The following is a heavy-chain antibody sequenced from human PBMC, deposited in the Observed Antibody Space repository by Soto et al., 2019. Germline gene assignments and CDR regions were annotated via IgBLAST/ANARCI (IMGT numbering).Heavy chain of an antibody. V-gene: IGHV5-51*01. J-gene: IGHJ4*02. Sequence: GESLKSSCKGSGYSFSSYWIGWVRQMPGKGLEWMGIIYPGDSGTKHSPSFQGQVTISADKSISTAYLQWSSLKASDTAIYYCARPPQSPVEVPYWGQGTLVTVSS. CDR2: IYPGDSGT. CDR3: ARPPQSPVEVPY. CDR1: GYSFSSYW.